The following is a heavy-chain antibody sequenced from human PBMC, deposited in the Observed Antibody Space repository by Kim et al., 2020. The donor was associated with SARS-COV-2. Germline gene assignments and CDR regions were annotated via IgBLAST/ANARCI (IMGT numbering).Heavy chain of an antibody. CDR3: ARGVSSAWTLRPWFDP. CDR1: GGSFSSSSC. V-gene: IGHV4-4*02. J-gene: IGHJ5*02. D-gene: IGHD6-19*01. CDR2: IDHSGTT. Sequence: SETLSLTCAVSGGSFSSSSCWSWVRQPPGKGLEWIGEIDHSGTTNYNPSLKSRVSISVDESKTQFSLRLKSVTAADTAVDYCARGVSSAWTLRPWFDP.